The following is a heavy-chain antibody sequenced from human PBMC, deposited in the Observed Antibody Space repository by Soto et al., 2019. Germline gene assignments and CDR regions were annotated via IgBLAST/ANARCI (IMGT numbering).Heavy chain of an antibody. CDR3: ARDFDAESRTDLDY. Sequence: QVQLVESGGGLVKPGGSLRLSCATSGFIFSDYYTHWIRHAPGKGLEWISYISGNGRIIQYADSAKGRFTISRDNAQNSLYLQMNSLRAEDTAPYFCARDFDAESRTDLDYWGQGTLVTVS. J-gene: IGHJ4*02. V-gene: IGHV3-11*01. CDR1: GFIFSDYY. CDR2: ISGNGRII.